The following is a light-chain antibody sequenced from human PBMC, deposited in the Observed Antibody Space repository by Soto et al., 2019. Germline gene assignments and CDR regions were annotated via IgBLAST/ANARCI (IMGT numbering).Light chain of an antibody. Sequence: EIVMTQSPPTLSVSPGEKDTLSCRASQSVSSKLAWYQQKPGQSPRLLIYGASTRATGITARCSGSGSGTEFTLTISSLQSEEFAVYYCQQYNDSAPITFGQGTLMEIK. CDR1: QSVSSK. CDR3: QQYNDSAPIT. J-gene: IGKJ5*01. CDR2: GAS. V-gene: IGKV3-15*01.